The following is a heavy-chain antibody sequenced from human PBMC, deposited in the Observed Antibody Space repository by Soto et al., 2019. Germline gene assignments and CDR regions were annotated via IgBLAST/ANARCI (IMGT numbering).Heavy chain of an antibody. CDR1: GFSFSTYD. V-gene: IGHV3-30*18. D-gene: IGHD1-7*01. CDR3: AKGFENYWAFDY. Sequence: QVHLVESGGGVVQPGRSLRLSCAASGFSFSTYDMHWVRQAPGKGLEWVAFISNDGSNKYYADSVKGRFTISRDNSKNTLYLQMNSLRAEDTAVYYCAKGFENYWAFDYWGQGTLVTVST. CDR2: ISNDGSNK. J-gene: IGHJ4*02.